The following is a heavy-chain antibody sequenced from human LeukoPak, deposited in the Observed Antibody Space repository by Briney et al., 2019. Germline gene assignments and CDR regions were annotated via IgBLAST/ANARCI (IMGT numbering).Heavy chain of an antibody. D-gene: IGHD5-12*01. CDR1: GFTFSNYA. CDR3: AKLGYSGYDPKDY. Sequence: GGSLRLSCEASGFTFSNYALSWVRQAPGKGLEWVSGSAGSTYYADSVKGRFTISRDNSKNTLYLQMNSLRAEDTAVYYCAKLGYSGYDPKDYWGQGTLVTVSS. CDR2: SAGST. V-gene: IGHV3-23*01. J-gene: IGHJ4*02.